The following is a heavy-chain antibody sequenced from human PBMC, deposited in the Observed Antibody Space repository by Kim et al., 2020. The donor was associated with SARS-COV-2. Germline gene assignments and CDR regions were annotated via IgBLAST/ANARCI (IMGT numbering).Heavy chain of an antibody. CDR2: IYYSGST. CDR1: GGSISSSSYY. CDR3: ARRLGATFDY. V-gene: IGHV4-39*01. J-gene: IGHJ4*02. Sequence: SETLSLTCTVSGGSISSSSYYWGWIRKPPGKGLEWIGSIYYSGSTFYNPSLKSRVTISVDTSKNQFSLKLNSVTAADTAVYYCARRLGATFDYWGQGTLVTVSS. D-gene: IGHD1-26*01.